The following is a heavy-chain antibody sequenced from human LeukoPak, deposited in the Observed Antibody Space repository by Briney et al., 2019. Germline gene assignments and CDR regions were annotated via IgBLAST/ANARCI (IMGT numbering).Heavy chain of an antibody. V-gene: IGHV3-74*01. CDR2: INSDGSST. Sequence: GGSLRLSCAASGFTFSSYWMHWVRQAPGKGLVWVSRINSDGSSTSYADSVKGRFTISRDNAKNTLYLQMNSLRAEDTAVYYCARGIGNWNYFYYYYYMDVWGEGTTVTVSS. D-gene: IGHD1-7*01. CDR1: GFTFSSYW. CDR3: ARGIGNWNYFYYYYYMDV. J-gene: IGHJ6*03.